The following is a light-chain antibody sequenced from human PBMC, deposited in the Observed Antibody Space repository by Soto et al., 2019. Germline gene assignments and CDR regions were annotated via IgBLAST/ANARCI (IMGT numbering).Light chain of an antibody. Sequence: ASIGDRVTITCRASQSIDNWLAWYQQKPGKAPQLLIYDASRVKTGVPSRFTASGSGTEFTLTINTLQDDDSATYFCQHYNGYPYTFGPGTKVDIK. V-gene: IGKV1-5*01. J-gene: IGKJ2*01. CDR1: QSIDNW. CDR2: DAS. CDR3: QHYNGYPYT.